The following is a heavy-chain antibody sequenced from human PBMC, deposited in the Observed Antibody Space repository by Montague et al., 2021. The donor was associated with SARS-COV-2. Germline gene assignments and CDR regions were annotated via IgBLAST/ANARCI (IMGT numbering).Heavy chain of an antibody. CDR1: GGSISSGSYY. CDR3: ARDIAVAGLFDY. Sequence: TLSLTCTVSGGSISSGSYYWSWIRQPAGKRLEWIGRISISWSTNYNPSLKSLVTISVDTSKNQFSLKLSSVTAADTAVYYCARDIAVAGLFDYWGQGTLVTVSS. V-gene: IGHV4-61*02. CDR2: ISISWST. D-gene: IGHD6-19*01. J-gene: IGHJ4*02.